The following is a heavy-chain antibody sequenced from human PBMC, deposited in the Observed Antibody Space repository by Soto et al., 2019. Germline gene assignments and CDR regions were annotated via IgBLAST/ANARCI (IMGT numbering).Heavy chain of an antibody. CDR1: GYTFTGYY. D-gene: IGHD6-13*01. J-gene: IGHJ4*02. Sequence: ASVKVSCKASGYTFTGYYMHWVRQAPGQGLEWMGWINPNSGNTGYAQKFQGRVTMTRNTSISTAYMELSSLRSEDTAVYYCAREHSSSWRFDYWGQGTLVTVSS. CDR2: INPNSGNT. V-gene: IGHV1-8*02. CDR3: AREHSSSWRFDY.